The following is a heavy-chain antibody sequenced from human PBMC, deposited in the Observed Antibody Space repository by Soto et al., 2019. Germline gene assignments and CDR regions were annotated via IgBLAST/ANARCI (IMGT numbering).Heavy chain of an antibody. V-gene: IGHV1-69*08. CDR2: VLPILGSI. J-gene: IGHJ4*02. CDR3: GRIPRYSFPTSDPLDN. CDR1: GGTFTTYT. D-gene: IGHD3-16*02. Sequence: QVHLVQSGAELKQPGSSVTVSCKASGGTFTTYTFSWVRQVPGQGLEWMGSVLPILGSINYAPEFQGRLSMSADQSSTTVYMELSSLTSQDTATYYCGRIPRYSFPTSDPLDNWGQGTLVTDSS.